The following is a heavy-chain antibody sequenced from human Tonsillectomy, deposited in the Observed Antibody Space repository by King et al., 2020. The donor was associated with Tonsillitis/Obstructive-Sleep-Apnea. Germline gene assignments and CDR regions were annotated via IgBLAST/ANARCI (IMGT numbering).Heavy chain of an antibody. CDR1: GFTVSSNY. J-gene: IGHJ4*02. D-gene: IGHD6-19*01. CDR2: IYSGDST. Sequence: VQLVESGGGLIQPGGSLRLSCAASGFTVSSNYMSWVRQPPGKGLEWVSVIYSGDSTFYADSVKGRFTISRDNSKNTLYLQMNSLRVEDTAVYYCAGSSIAVAGTVVFDSWGQGTLVTVSS. CDR3: AGSSIAVAGTVVFDS. V-gene: IGHV3-53*01.